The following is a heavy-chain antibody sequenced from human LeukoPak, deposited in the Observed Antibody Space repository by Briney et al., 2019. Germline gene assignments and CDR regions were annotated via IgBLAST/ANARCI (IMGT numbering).Heavy chain of an antibody. D-gene: IGHD3-22*01. CDR2: ISYDGSNK. V-gene: IGHV3-30-3*02. Sequence: GGSLRFSCAASGFTFSSYAMHWVRQAPGKGLEWVAVISYDGSNKYYADSVKGRFTISRDNSKNTLYLQMNSLRAEDTAVYYCAEGLYYYDSSGYYVDYYGMDVWGQGTTVTVSS. CDR3: AEGLYYYDSSGYYVDYYGMDV. CDR1: GFTFSSYA. J-gene: IGHJ6*02.